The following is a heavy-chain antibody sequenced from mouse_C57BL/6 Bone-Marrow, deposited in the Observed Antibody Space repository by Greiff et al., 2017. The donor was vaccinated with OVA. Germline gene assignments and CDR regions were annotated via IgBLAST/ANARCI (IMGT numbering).Heavy chain of an antibody. CDR1: GYSITSGYY. D-gene: IGHD2-3*01. J-gene: IGHJ1*03. V-gene: IGHV3-6*01. CDR3: AREWLLRDWYFDV. Sequence: ESGPGLVKPSQSLSLTCSVTGYSITSGYYWNWIRQFPGNKLEWMCYISYDGSNNYNPSLKNRISITRDTSKNQFFLKLNSVTTEDTATYYCAREWLLRDWYFDVWGTGTTVTVSS. CDR2: ISYDGSN.